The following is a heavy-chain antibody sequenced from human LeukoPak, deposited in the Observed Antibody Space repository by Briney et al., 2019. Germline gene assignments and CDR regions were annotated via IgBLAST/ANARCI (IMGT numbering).Heavy chain of an antibody. CDR3: ARLPIAVAGLYYFDY. J-gene: IGHJ4*02. CDR1: GYTFTSYG. D-gene: IGHD6-19*01. Sequence: ASVKVSCKASGYTFTSYGISWVRQAPGQGLEWMGWISAYNGNTNYAQKLQGRVTMTTDTSTSKAYMELRSLRSDDTAVYYCARLPIAVAGLYYFDYWGQGTLVTVSS. V-gene: IGHV1-18*01. CDR2: ISAYNGNT.